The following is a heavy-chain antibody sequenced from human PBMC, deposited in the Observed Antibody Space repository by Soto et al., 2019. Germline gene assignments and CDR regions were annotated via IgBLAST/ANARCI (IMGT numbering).Heavy chain of an antibody. CDR2: INAGNGNT. CDR3: ARPTVTTRYFDWLPSFDY. D-gene: IGHD3-9*01. Sequence: GASVKVSCKASGYTFSNYAIHWVRQAPGQRLEWMGWINAGNGNTKYSQKFQGRVTITRDTSASTAYMELSSLRSEDTAVYYCARPTVTTRYFDWLPSFDYWGQGTLVTVSS. CDR1: GYTFSNYA. J-gene: IGHJ4*02. V-gene: IGHV1-3*01.